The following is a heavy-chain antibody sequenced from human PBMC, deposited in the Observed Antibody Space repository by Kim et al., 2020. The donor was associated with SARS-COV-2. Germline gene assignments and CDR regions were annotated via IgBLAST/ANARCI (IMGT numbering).Heavy chain of an antibody. V-gene: IGHV3-11*04. CDR3: ARDLPYGSGSYYIGLYYYGMDV. J-gene: IGHJ6*02. D-gene: IGHD3-10*01. CDR1: GFTFSDYY. CDR2: ISSSGSTI. Sequence: GGSLRLSCAASGFTFSDYYMSWIRQAPGKGLEWVSYISSSGSTIYYADSVKGRFTISRDNAKNSLYLQMNSLRAEDTAVYYCARDLPYGSGSYYIGLYYYGMDVWGQGTTVTVSS.